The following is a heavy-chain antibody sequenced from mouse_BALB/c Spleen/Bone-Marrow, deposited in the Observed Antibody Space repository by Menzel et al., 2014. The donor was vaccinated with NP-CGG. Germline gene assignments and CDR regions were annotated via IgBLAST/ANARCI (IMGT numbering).Heavy chain of an antibody. D-gene: IGHD1-1*01. Sequence: VQLQQSGAVLVRPGASVKLSCKASGYTFTSYWMNWVKQRPGQGLEWIGMIDPSDSETHYNRMFKDEATLTVDKSSSTAYMQLSSLTSEDSAVYYCAREEITTVVAPAYWGQGTLVTVSA. CDR2: IDPSDSET. J-gene: IGHJ3*01. CDR3: AREEITTVVAPAY. V-gene: IGHV1-61*01. CDR1: GYTFTSYW.